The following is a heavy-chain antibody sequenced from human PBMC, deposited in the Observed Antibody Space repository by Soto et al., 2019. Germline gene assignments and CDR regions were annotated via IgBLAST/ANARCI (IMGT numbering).Heavy chain of an antibody. CDR1: GGSISSGGYY. V-gene: IGHV4-31*03. CDR3: ARAAHYSSTFRCFDP. D-gene: IGHD6-13*01. Sequence: SETLSLTCTVSGGSISSGGYYWSWIRQHPGKGLEWIGYIYYSGSTYYNPSLKSRVTISVDTSKNQFSLKLSSVTAADTAVYYCARAAHYSSTFRCFDPWGQGTLVTVSS. J-gene: IGHJ5*02. CDR2: IYYSGST.